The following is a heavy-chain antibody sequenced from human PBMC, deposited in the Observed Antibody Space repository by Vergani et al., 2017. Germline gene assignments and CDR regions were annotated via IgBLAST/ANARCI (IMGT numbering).Heavy chain of an antibody. V-gene: IGHV3-33*01. D-gene: IGHD6-6*01. Sequence: QVQLVESGGGVVQPGRSLRLSCAASGFTFSSYGMHWVRQAPGKGLEWVAVIWYDGSNKYYADSVKGRFTISRDNSKNTLYLQMNSLRAEDTAVYYCARGWSSSSPVMGYWGQGTLVTVSS. CDR3: ARGWSSSSPVMGY. J-gene: IGHJ4*02. CDR1: GFTFSSYG. CDR2: IWYDGSNK.